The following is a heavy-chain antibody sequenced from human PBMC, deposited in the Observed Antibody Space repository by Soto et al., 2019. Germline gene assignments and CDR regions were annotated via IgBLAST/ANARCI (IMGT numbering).Heavy chain of an antibody. CDR2: ISGSGGST. CDR1: GFTFSSYA. V-gene: IGHV3-23*01. J-gene: IGHJ5*02. Sequence: GGSLRLSCAASGFTFSSYAMSWIRQAPGKGLEWVSDISGSGGSTYYADSVKGRFTISRDNSKNTLYLQMNSLRAEDTAVYYCAKYQVEWGVVNWFDPWGQGTLVTVSS. CDR3: AKYQVEWGVVNWFDP. D-gene: IGHD3-3*01.